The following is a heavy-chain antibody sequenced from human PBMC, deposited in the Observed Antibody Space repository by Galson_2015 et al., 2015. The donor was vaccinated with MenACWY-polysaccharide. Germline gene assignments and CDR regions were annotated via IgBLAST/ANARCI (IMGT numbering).Heavy chain of an antibody. CDR3: ARGGIAARQLNWFDP. J-gene: IGHJ5*02. CDR1: GFTFGSYS. Sequence: SLRLSCAASGFTFGSYSMNWVRQAPGKGLEWVSYISSSSSTIYYADSVKGRFTISRDNAKNSLYLQMNSLRAEDTAVYYCARGGIAARQLNWFDPWGQGTLVTVSS. V-gene: IGHV3-48*01. D-gene: IGHD6-6*01. CDR2: ISSSSSTI.